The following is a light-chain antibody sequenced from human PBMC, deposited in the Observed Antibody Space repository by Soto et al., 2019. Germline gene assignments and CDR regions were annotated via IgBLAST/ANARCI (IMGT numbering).Light chain of an antibody. CDR2: DTS. CDR1: QSVNSNY. J-gene: IGKJ3*01. V-gene: IGKV3-20*01. CDR3: QQYGSSQFT. Sequence: EIVLMQSPGTLSLSPGEGATLSCRASQSVNSNYLAWYQQKPGQAPTVLIVDTSRRATAVPDRFSGSGSGTDFTLTISRLEPDDFAVYYCQQYGSSQFTFGPGTKVNIK.